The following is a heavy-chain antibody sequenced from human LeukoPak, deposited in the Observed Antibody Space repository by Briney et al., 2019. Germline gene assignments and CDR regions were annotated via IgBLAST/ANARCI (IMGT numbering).Heavy chain of an antibody. J-gene: IGHJ4*01. Sequence: SQTLSLTCDISGDSVSTNIAAWNWLRQSPSRGLEWLGRTYYRSRWQNDYAPSLKSRITINPDTSRNQFSPQLHSVTPEDTAVYYCARDQGGFDCWGQGTLVTVSS. CDR3: ARDQGGFDC. V-gene: IGHV6-1*01. D-gene: IGHD1-26*01. CDR2: TYYRSRWQN. CDR1: GDSVSTNIAA.